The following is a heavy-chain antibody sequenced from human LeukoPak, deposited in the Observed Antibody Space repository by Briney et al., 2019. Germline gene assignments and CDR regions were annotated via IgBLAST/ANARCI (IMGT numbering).Heavy chain of an antibody. Sequence: HPGGSLRLSCAASGFTVSSNYMSWVRQAPRKGLEWVSVIYSGGSTYYADSVKGRFTISRDNSKNTLYLQMNSLRDEDTAVYYCARGVIWFGESPKNWLGPDPWGQGTLVTVSS. J-gene: IGHJ5*02. CDR2: IYSGGST. CDR1: GFTVSSNY. CDR3: ARGVIWFGESPKNWLGPDP. D-gene: IGHD3-10*01. V-gene: IGHV3-53*01.